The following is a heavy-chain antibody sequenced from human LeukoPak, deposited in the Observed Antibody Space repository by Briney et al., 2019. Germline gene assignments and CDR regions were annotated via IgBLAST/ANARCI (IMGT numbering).Heavy chain of an antibody. CDR3: AKWGDYDILTGYYDSDY. CDR1: GFTFSNYA. V-gene: IGHV3-23*01. D-gene: IGHD3-9*01. J-gene: IGHJ4*02. Sequence: GGSLRLSCAASGFTFSNYAMSWVRQAPGKGLEWVSAIFGSGGSTYYADSVRGRFTISRDNPKNTLYLQMNSLRAEDTAVYYCAKWGDYDILTGYYDSDYWGQGTLVTVSS. CDR2: IFGSGGST.